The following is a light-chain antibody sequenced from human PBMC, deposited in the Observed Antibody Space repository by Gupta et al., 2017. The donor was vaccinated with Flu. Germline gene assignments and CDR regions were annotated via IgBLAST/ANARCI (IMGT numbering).Light chain of an antibody. Sequence: QSVLTQPPSISAAPGQSVTIPCSGSSSNIGNTFVSWYQQLPGTAPKLLIYENNKRPSGIPDRFSGSKSGTSAALGITGLQTGDEADYYCGTWDVSLSTDVFGTGTKVTVL. CDR2: ENN. CDR1: SSNIGNTF. J-gene: IGLJ1*01. V-gene: IGLV1-51*02. CDR3: GTWDVSLSTDV.